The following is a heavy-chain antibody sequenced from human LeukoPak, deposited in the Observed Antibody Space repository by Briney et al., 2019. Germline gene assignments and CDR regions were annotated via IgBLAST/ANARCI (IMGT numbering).Heavy chain of an antibody. CDR1: GGTFSSYA. CDR3: ARMGDYYDSSGYFDY. J-gene: IGHJ4*02. D-gene: IGHD3-22*01. V-gene: IGHV1-69*13. CDR2: IIPIFGTA. Sequence: SVKVSCKASGGTFSSYAICWVRQAPGQGLEWMGGIIPIFGTANYAQKFQGRVTITADESTSTAYMELSSLRSEDTAVYYCARMGDYYDSSGYFDYWGQGTLVTVSS.